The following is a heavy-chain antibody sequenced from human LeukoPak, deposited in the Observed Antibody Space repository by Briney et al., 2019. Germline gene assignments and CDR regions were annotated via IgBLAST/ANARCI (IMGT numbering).Heavy chain of an antibody. CDR3: ARGHSSSEGLNAFDI. V-gene: IGHV3-13*04. CDR2: IGTAGDT. D-gene: IGHD6-13*01. Sequence: GGSLRLSCAASGFTFSSYDMHWVRQATGKGLEWVSAIGTAGDTYYPGSVKGRFTISRENAKNSLYLQTNSLRAGDTAVYYCARGHSSSEGLNAFDIWGQGTMVTVSS. J-gene: IGHJ3*02. CDR1: GFTFSSYD.